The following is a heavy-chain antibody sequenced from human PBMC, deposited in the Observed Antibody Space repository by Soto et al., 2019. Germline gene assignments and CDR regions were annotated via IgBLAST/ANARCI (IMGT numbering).Heavy chain of an antibody. Sequence: GGSLRLSCAASGFTFSSYSMNWVRQAPGEGLEWVSSISSSSSYIYYADSVKGRFTISRDNAKNSLYLQMNSLRAEDTAVYYCARVFLPPYSGSYVYYYYGMDVWGQGTTVTVSS. D-gene: IGHD1-26*01. CDR1: GFTFSSYS. CDR3: ARVFLPPYSGSYVYYYYGMDV. J-gene: IGHJ6*02. CDR2: ISSSSSYI. V-gene: IGHV3-21*01.